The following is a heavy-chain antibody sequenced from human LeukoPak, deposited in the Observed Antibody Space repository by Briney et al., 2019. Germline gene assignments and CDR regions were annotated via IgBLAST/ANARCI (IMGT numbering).Heavy chain of an antibody. CDR3: AREVQVVPAATHYYYYYMDV. Sequence: ASVKVSCKASGGTFSSYAISWVRQAPRQGLEWMGGIIPIFGTANYAQKFQGRVTITADESTSTAYMELSSLRSEDTAVYYCAREVQVVPAATHYYYYYMDVWGKGTTVTVSS. V-gene: IGHV1-69*13. CDR2: IIPIFGTA. CDR1: GGTFSSYA. D-gene: IGHD2-2*01. J-gene: IGHJ6*03.